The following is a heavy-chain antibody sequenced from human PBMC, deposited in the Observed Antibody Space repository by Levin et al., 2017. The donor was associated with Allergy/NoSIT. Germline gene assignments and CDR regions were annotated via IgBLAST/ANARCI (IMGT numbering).Heavy chain of an antibody. CDR3: ARANGGYYDRTTFTYRRKGDWLDP. V-gene: IGHV3-74*01. J-gene: IGHJ5*02. D-gene: IGHD3-22*01. CDR2: IGSDGTNT. Sequence: PGGSLRLSCLASVFTFSHYDMYWVRLVPGKGLVWVSRIGSDGTNTDYADSVRGRFTISRDNSKNTLYLQMDSLRDDDTAVYYCARANGGYYDRTTFTYRRKGDWLDPWGQGTLVTVSS. CDR1: VFTFSHYD.